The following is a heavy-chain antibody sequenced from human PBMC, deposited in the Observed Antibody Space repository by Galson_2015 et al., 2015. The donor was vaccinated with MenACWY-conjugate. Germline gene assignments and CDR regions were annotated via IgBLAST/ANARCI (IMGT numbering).Heavy chain of an antibody. Sequence: SLRLSCAASGFTFSSYSMNWVRQAPGKGLEWVSSISSSSSYIYYADSVKGRFTISRDNAKNSLYLQMNSLRAEDTAVYYCARGFDGRIAFDIWGQGTIVTISS. V-gene: IGHV3-21*01. D-gene: IGHD1-26*01. CDR1: GFTFSSYS. CDR2: ISSSSSYI. J-gene: IGHJ3*02. CDR3: ARGFDGRIAFDI.